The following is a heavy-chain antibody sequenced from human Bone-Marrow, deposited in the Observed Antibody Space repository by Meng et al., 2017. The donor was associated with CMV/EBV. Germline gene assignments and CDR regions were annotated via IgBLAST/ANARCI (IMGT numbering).Heavy chain of an antibody. CDR1: GFTFSSYW. J-gene: IGHJ3*02. CDR3: ARGIVGAHDAFDI. D-gene: IGHD1-26*01. Sequence: GGSLRLSCAASGFTFSSYWMHWVRQAPGKGLVWVSRINSDGSSTSYADSVKGRFTISRDNAKNSLYLQMNSLRAEDTAVYYCARGIVGAHDAFDIWGQGTMVTVS. CDR2: INSDGSST. V-gene: IGHV3-74*01.